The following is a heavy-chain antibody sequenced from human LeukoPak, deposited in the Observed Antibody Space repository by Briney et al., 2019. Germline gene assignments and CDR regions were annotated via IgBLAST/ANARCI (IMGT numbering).Heavy chain of an antibody. Sequence: PGGSLRLSCTASGFTFSNSGMHWVRQAPGKGLEWVAFIRYDGSNEFYVDSVKGRFTISRDNSMNTLNLQMSSLRPEDTAVYYCARSVAGITWFDPWGRGTLVTVSS. V-gene: IGHV3-30*02. CDR3: ARSVAGITWFDP. CDR2: IRYDGSNE. D-gene: IGHD6-19*01. J-gene: IGHJ5*02. CDR1: GFTFSNSG.